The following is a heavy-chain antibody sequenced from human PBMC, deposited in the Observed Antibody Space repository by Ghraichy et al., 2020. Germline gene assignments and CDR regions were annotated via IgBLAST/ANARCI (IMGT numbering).Heavy chain of an antibody. D-gene: IGHD4-23*01. CDR2: IYYTGST. J-gene: IGHJ6*02. CDR3: ASDRGGNVVSYYYGMDV. CDR1: GGSIGSYY. V-gene: IGHV4-59*01. Sequence: SQTLSLTCTVSGGSIGSYYLSWIRQPPGKGLEWIGFIYYTGSTSYNPSIKSRATISQDTSKSQFSLKLSAVTAADTALYSCASDRGGNVVSYYYGMDVWGQGTTVTVSS.